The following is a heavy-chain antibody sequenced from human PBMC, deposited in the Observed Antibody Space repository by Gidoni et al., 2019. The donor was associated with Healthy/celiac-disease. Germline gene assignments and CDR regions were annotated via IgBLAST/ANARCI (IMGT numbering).Heavy chain of an antibody. CDR2: IYYSGST. J-gene: IGHJ6*02. V-gene: IGHV4-31*03. CDR1: GGSISSGGYY. Sequence: QVQLQESGPGLVKPSQTLSLTCTVPGGSISSGGYYWSWIRQHPGKGLEWIGYIYYSGSTYYNPSLKGRVTISVDTSKNQFSLKLSSVTAADTAVYYCARASYDFWSGYYSYYYGMDVWGRGTTVTVSS. CDR3: ARASYDFWSGYYSYYYGMDV. D-gene: IGHD3-3*01.